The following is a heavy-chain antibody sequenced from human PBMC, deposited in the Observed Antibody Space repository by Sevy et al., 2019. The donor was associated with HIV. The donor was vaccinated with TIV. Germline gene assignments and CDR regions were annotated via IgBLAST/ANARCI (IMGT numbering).Heavy chain of an antibody. CDR2: IRSKAYGGTT. Sequence: GGSLRLSCTASGFTFGDYAMSWVRQAPGKGLEWVGFIRSKAYGGTTEYAASVKGRFTISKDDSKSIAYLEMNSLKTEDTAVYYCTRDVTTIFGVADYYYYDMDVWGQGTTVTVSS. D-gene: IGHD3-3*01. CDR3: TRDVTTIFGVADYYYYDMDV. J-gene: IGHJ6*02. V-gene: IGHV3-49*04. CDR1: GFTFGDYA.